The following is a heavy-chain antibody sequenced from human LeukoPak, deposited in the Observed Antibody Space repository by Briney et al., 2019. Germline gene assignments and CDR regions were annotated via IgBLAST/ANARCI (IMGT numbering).Heavy chain of an antibody. CDR3: AGDPPHSGWRFDI. D-gene: IGHD1-26*01. Sequence: PGGSLRLSCVASGFTFSTYGMHWARQAPDKGLEWVAFIWSDGNNKFYADSVKGRFTVSRDNSKNTLYLQLNSLSVEDTAIYYCAGDPPHSGWRFDIWGHGTKVTVSS. J-gene: IGHJ3*02. V-gene: IGHV3-33*01. CDR2: IWSDGNNK. CDR1: GFTFSTYG.